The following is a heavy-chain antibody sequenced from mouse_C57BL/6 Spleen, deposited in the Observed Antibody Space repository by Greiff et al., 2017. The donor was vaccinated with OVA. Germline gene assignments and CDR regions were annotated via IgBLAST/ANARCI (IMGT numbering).Heavy chain of an antibody. D-gene: IGHD2-10*02. Sequence: QVHVKQPGAELVKPGASVKMSCKASGYTFTSYWITWVKQRPGQGLEWIGDIYPGSGSTNYNEKFKSKATLTVDTSSSTAYMQLSSLTSEDSAVYYCARSGYGPFDYWGQGTTLTVSS. V-gene: IGHV1-55*01. CDR3: ARSGYGPFDY. J-gene: IGHJ2*01. CDR2: IYPGSGST. CDR1: GYTFTSYW.